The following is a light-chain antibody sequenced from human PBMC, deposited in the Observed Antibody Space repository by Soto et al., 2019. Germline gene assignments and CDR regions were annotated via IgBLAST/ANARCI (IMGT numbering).Light chain of an antibody. CDR3: ASWDDSLHGVT. V-gene: IGLV1-44*01. CDR2: TNN. Sequence: QSVLTQPPSASGTPGQGVTISCSGGSSNIGVNTVNWYQQLPGMAPKLLIHTNNHRPSGVPDRFSGSKSGTSASPAISRLQSEDEADYYCASWDDSLHGVTFGGGTKLTVL. CDR1: SSNIGVNT. J-gene: IGLJ2*01.